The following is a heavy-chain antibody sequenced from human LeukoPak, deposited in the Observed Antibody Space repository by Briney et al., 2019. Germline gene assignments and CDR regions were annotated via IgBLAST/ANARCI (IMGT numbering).Heavy chain of an antibody. D-gene: IGHD5-18*01. J-gene: IGHJ4*02. Sequence: RASVKVSCKASGYTFTSYGISWVRQAPGQGLEWMGWISAYNGNTRSAQKFQGRVTMTTDTSTSTAYMELRSLRSDDTAVFYCVRDLGVDTSMIFFDFWGQGTLVTVSS. V-gene: IGHV1-18*01. CDR2: ISAYNGNT. CDR1: GYTFTSYG. CDR3: VRDLGVDTSMIFFDF.